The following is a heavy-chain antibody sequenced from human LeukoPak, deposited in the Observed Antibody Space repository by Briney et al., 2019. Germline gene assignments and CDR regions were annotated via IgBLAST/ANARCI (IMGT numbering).Heavy chain of an antibody. CDR3: ARGYCSGGSCSTGDY. Sequence: SETLSLTCTVSGGSISSGGYYWSWIRQHPGKGLEWIRYIYYSGSTYYNPSLKSRVTISVDTSKNQFSLKLSSVTAADTAVYYCARGYCSGGSCSTGDYWGQGTLVTVSS. J-gene: IGHJ4*02. V-gene: IGHV4-31*03. D-gene: IGHD2-15*01. CDR1: GGSISSGGYY. CDR2: IYYSGST.